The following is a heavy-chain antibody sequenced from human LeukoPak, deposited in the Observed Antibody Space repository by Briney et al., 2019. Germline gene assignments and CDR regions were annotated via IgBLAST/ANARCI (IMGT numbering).Heavy chain of an antibody. Sequence: SETLSFTCAVYGGSFSGYYWSWIRQPPGKGLEWIGEINHSGSTNYNPSLKSRVTISVDTSKNQFSLKLSSVTAADTAVYYCAGGSRRYFDWLLYDYWGQGTLVTVS. CDR1: GGSFSGYY. CDR2: INHSGST. D-gene: IGHD3-9*01. CDR3: AGGSRRYFDWLLYDY. V-gene: IGHV4-34*01. J-gene: IGHJ4*02.